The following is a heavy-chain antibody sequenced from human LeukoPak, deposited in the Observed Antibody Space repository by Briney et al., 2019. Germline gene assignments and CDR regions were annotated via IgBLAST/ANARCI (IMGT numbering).Heavy chain of an antibody. CDR2: IRSDGSNK. V-gene: IGHV3-30*02. CDR3: AKDRYCTDGVCSGSFDY. CDR1: KFTFSNYG. Sequence: GRSLRLSCAASKFTFSNYGVHWVRQAPGKGLEWVAFIRSDGSNKKYADSVKGRFTISRDNSKNTLYLQMNSLRAEDTAVYYCAKDRYCTDGVCSGSFDYWGQGTLVTVSS. D-gene: IGHD2-8*01. J-gene: IGHJ4*02.